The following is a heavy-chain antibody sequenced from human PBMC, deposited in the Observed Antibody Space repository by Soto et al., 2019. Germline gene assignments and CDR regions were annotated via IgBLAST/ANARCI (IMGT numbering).Heavy chain of an antibody. CDR2: ISPNSGDI. Sequence: QVQLVQSGAEVKKPGASVKVSCKASGYTFTGYYIHWVRQAPGQGLEWMGWISPNSGDINYAQKFQGRVTRTRDSFINKAYMELSSLRSDDTAVYYCARPRGGATRDFDYWGQGTMVTVSS. D-gene: IGHD3-10*01. CDR1: GYTFTGYY. J-gene: IGHJ4*03. V-gene: IGHV1-2*02. CDR3: ARPRGGATRDFDY.